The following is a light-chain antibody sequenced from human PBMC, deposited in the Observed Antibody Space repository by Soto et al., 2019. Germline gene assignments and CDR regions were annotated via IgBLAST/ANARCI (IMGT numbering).Light chain of an antibody. J-gene: IGKJ4*01. Sequence: EIVMTQSPATLSVSPGERATLSCRASQSVSSNLAWYQQKPGQAPRLLIYGASTRATGIPARFSGSGSGTECTLTISSLQSEDFAVYYCQQYNNWPRIGGGTKVEIK. CDR1: QSVSSN. CDR2: GAS. V-gene: IGKV3-15*01. CDR3: QQYNNWPR.